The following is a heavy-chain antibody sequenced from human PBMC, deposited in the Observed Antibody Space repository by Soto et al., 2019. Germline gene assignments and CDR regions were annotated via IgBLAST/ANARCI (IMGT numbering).Heavy chain of an antibody. J-gene: IGHJ6*02. CDR1: GYSFTSYW. CDR3: ARPGNGYKAIYYGLDV. Sequence: GESLKISCKCSGYSFTSYWIGWVRQMPGKGLEWMGIIYPGDSDTRYSPSFQGRVTISVANSIDTAYLQWSSLEASDTAMYYCARPGNGYKAIYYGLDVWGQGTTVTVSS. D-gene: IGHD5-18*01. V-gene: IGHV5-51*01. CDR2: IYPGDSDT.